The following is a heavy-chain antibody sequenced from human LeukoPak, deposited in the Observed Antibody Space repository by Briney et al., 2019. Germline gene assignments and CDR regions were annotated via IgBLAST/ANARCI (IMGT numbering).Heavy chain of an antibody. CDR3: ARELGRYSGYDQGFDY. D-gene: IGHD5-12*01. V-gene: IGHV3-7*01. J-gene: IGHJ4*02. CDR1: GFTFSSYA. Sequence: GGSLRLSCAASGFTFSSYAMSWARQAPGKGLEWVANIKQDGSEKYYVDSVKGRFTISRDNAKNSLYLQMNSLRAEDTAVYYCARELGRYSGYDQGFDYWGQGTLVTVSS. CDR2: IKQDGSEK.